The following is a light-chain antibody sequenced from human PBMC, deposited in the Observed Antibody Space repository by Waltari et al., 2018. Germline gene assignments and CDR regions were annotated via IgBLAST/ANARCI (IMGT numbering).Light chain of an antibody. CDR3: HSADISGFYRGI. V-gene: IGLV3-25*03. CDR1: ALAKQF. Sequence: SFELTQPPSVSVSPGETARITSSGDALAKQFAYWYLQRPGQAPVLVIYKDSERPSGNPERFSGSSSGTTVTLIISGVQAEDEADYYCHSADISGFYRGIFGGGTKLTVL. J-gene: IGLJ2*01. CDR2: KDS.